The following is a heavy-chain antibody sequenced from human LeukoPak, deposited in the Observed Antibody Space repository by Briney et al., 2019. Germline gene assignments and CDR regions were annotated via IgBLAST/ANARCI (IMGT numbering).Heavy chain of an antibody. V-gene: IGHV3-11*04. Sequence: PGGSLRLSCAASGFTFSDYYMSWIRQAPGKGLEWVSYISSSGSTIYYADSVEGRFTISRDNAKNSLYLQMNSLRAEDTAVYYCASSYGDYDLGYYYYYMDVWGKGTTVTVSS. CDR3: ASSYGDYDLGYYYYYMDV. CDR2: ISSSGSTI. D-gene: IGHD4-17*01. CDR1: GFTFSDYY. J-gene: IGHJ6*03.